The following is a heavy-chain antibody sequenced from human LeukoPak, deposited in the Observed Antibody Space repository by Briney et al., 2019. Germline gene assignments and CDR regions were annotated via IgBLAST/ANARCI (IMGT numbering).Heavy chain of an antibody. Sequence: AASVKVSCKASGGTFSSYAISWVRQAPGQGLEWMGGIIPIFGTANYAQKFQGRVTITADESTSTAYMELSSLRSEDTAVYYCARDSVVIPAAIYYGMDVWGQGTTVTVSS. J-gene: IGHJ6*02. D-gene: IGHD2-2*01. CDR3: ARDSVVIPAAIYYGMDV. CDR1: GGTFSSYA. CDR2: IIPIFGTA. V-gene: IGHV1-69*13.